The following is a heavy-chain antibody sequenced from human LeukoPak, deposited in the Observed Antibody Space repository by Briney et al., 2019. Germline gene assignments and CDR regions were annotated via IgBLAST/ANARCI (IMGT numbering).Heavy chain of an antibody. CDR2: IYFSGST. CDR3: VRGREYYLYYMDV. V-gene: IGHV4-39*07. CDR1: GGSIHSGSYY. J-gene: IGHJ6*03. Sequence: TSETLSLTCTVSGGSIHSGSYYWGWIRQPPGKGLEWIGSIYFSGSTYYNPSLKSRVTISLDTSTNQFSLKLSSVTAADTAVCYCVRGREYYLYYMDVWGKGPRSPSP.